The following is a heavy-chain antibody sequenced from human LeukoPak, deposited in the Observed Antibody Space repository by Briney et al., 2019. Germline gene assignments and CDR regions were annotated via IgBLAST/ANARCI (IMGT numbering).Heavy chain of an antibody. V-gene: IGHV4-59*11. J-gene: IGHJ4*02. CDR3: ARTYDSDGYFHF. CDR2: IFYTWST. CDR1: GGSISSHY. Sequence: SETLSLTCTVSGGSISSHYWSWIRQPPGKGLEWIGFIFYTWSTNYNPSLKSRVTISVDTSKNQFSLKLSSVTAADTAVYYCARTYDSDGYFHFWGQGTLVTVSS. D-gene: IGHD3-22*01.